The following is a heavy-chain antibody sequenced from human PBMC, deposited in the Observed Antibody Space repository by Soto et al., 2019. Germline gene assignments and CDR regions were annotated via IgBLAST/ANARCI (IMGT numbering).Heavy chain of an antibody. CDR3: ARDASGWSVY. V-gene: IGHV3-7*04. CDR1: GFSFSDYW. J-gene: IGHJ4*02. Sequence: EVQLVESGGGLVQPGGSLRISCAASGFSFSDYWMSWVRQAPGKGLEWVANMNRDGSEKFYVDSVRGRFTISRDNAKVSLYLQMNSLRDEDTAVYYCARDASGWSVYWGQGTLVTVSS. D-gene: IGHD6-19*01. CDR2: MNRDGSEK.